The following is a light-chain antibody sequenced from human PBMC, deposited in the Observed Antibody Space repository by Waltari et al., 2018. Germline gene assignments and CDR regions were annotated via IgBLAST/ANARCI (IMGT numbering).Light chain of an antibody. CDR1: QSVSSNY. CDR2: GAS. Sequence: EIVLTQSPGTLSLSPGERATLSCRATQSVSSNYLAWYQQKPGQAPRLLIYGASSRATGIPDRFSGSWSGTDFTLTISRLEPEDSAVYYCQQYGSSPRTFGQGTKVEIK. V-gene: IGKV3-20*01. CDR3: QQYGSSPRT. J-gene: IGKJ1*01.